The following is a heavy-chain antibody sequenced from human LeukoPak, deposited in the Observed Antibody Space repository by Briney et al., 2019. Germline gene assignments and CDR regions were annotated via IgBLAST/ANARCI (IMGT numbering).Heavy chain of an antibody. CDR3: ARVTGYYDSSGYYEDGDFDY. V-gene: IGHV1-69*04. J-gene: IGHJ4*02. CDR1: GGTFSSYA. D-gene: IGHD3-22*01. CDR2: IIPILGIA. Sequence: SVKHSCKASGGTFSSYAISWVRQAPGQGLEWMGRIIPILGIANYAQKFQGRVTITADKSTSTAYMELSSLRSEDTAVYYCARVTGYYDSSGYYEDGDFDYWGQGTLVTVSS.